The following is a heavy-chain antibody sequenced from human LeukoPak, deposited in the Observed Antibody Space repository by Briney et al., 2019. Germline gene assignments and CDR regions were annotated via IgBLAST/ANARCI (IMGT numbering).Heavy chain of an antibody. D-gene: IGHD4-17*01. CDR3: ARSRPYGDTYYYYYYMDV. V-gene: IGHV4-59*11. J-gene: IGHJ6*03. CDR2: IYYSGST. Sequence: SETLSLTCSVSGGSISSHYWSWIRQPPGKGLEWIGYIYYSGSTNYNPSLKSRVTISVDTSKNQFSLKLSSVTAADTAVYYCARSRPYGDTYYYYYYMDVWGKGTTVTVSS. CDR1: GGSISSHY.